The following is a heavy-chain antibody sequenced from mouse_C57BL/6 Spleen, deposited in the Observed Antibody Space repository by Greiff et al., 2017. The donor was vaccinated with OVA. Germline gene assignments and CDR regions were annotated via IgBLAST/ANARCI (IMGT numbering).Heavy chain of an antibody. CDR1: GFSFNTYA. D-gene: IGHD2-1*01. J-gene: IGHJ4*01. V-gene: IGHV10-1*01. CDR2: IRSKSNNYAT. Sequence: EVHLVESGGGLVQPKGSLKLSCAASGFSFNTYAMNWVRQAPGKGLEWVARIRSKSNNYATYYADSVKDRFTISRDDSESMLYLQMNNLKTEDTAMYYCVRQGDGNFPYYAMDYWGQGTSVTVSS. CDR3: VRQGDGNFPYYAMDY.